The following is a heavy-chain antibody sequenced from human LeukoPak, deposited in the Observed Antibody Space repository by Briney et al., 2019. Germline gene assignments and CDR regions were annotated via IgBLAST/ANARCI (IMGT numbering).Heavy chain of an antibody. V-gene: IGHV3-30*02. D-gene: IGHD5-12*01. CDR1: GFTFSSYG. CDR2: IRYDGSNK. CDR3: ASGGERGYSGYDYGFDY. J-gene: IGHJ4*02. Sequence: GGSLRLSCAASGFTFSSYGVHWVRQAPGKGLEWVAFIRYDGSNKYYADSVKGRFTISRDNSKNTLYLQMNSLRAEDTAVYYCASGGERGYSGYDYGFDYWGQGTLVTVSS.